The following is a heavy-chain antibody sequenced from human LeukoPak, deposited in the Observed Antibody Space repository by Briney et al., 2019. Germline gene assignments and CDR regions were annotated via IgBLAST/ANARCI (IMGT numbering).Heavy chain of an antibody. CDR2: IYPGDSDT. Sequence: GESLKISCKGSGYSFTSYWIGWVRQMPGKGLEWMGIIYPGDSDTRYSPSFQGQVTISADKSISTAYLQWSSLKASDTAMYYCARSGQYAGGYYYYYGMDVWGQGTTVTVSS. CDR1: GYSFTSYW. J-gene: IGHJ6*02. D-gene: IGHD2-15*01. V-gene: IGHV5-51*01. CDR3: ARSGQYAGGYYYYYGMDV.